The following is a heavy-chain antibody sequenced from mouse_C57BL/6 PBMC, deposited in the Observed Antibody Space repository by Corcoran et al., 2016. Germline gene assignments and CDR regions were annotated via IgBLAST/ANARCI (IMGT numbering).Heavy chain of an antibody. J-gene: IGHJ3*01. D-gene: IGHD2-4*01. CDR2: INPNNGGT. Sequence: EVQLQQSGSELVKPGASVKIPCKASGYTFTDYNMDWVKQSHGKSLEWIGDINPNNGGTIYNQKFKGKATLTVDKSSSTAYMELRSLTSEDTAVYYCARRRDYDYDGFAYWGQGTLVTVSA. CDR3: ARRRDYDYDGFAY. V-gene: IGHV1-18*01. CDR1: GYTFTDYN.